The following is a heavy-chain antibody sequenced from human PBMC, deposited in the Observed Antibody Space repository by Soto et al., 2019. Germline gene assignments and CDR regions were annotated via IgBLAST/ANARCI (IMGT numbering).Heavy chain of an antibody. Sequence: EVQLVESGGGLVQPGGSLRLSCAASGFTVSSNYMSWVRQAPGKGLEWVSVIYSGGSTYYADSVKGRFTISRDNSKNTLYLQMNSLRAEDKAVYYCASRMTTVTEHSYYYGMDVWGQGTTVTVSS. CDR3: ASRMTTVTEHSYYYGMDV. J-gene: IGHJ6*02. D-gene: IGHD4-17*01. CDR1: GFTVSSNY. V-gene: IGHV3-66*01. CDR2: IYSGGST.